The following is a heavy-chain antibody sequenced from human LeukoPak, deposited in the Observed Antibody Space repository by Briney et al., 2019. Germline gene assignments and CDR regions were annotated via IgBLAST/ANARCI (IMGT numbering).Heavy chain of an antibody. D-gene: IGHD3-9*01. J-gene: IGHJ4*02. CDR3: ARETGYYDILTGYSPYLDY. CDR2: IYSGGST. Sequence: GGSLRLSCAASGFTVSSNYMSWVRQAPGKGLEWVSVIYSGGSTYYADSVKGRFTISRDNSKNTLYLQMNSLRAEDTAVYYCARETGYYDILTGYSPYLDYWGQGTLVTISS. CDR1: GFTVSSNY. V-gene: IGHV3-66*01.